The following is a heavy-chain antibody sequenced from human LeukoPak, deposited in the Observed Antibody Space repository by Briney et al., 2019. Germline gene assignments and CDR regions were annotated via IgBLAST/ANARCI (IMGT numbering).Heavy chain of an antibody. CDR1: GFTFSSYA. D-gene: IGHD3-3*01. CDR3: AKDKGDFWSGHHY. V-gene: IGHV3-23*01. Sequence: GGSLRLSCATSGFTFSSYAMSWVRQAPGKGLEWVSGIGASGGSTYYADSVKGRFTISRDNSKNTLYLQMNSLRTEDTAVYYCAKDKGDFWSGHHYWGQGTLVTVSS. CDR2: IGASGGST. J-gene: IGHJ4*02.